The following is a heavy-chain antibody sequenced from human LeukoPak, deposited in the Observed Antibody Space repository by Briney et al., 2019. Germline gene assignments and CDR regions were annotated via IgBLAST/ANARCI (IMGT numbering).Heavy chain of an antibody. CDR3: ARDRTAPLRYFAWFNAFDI. D-gene: IGHD3-9*01. V-gene: IGHV3-20*04. J-gene: IGHJ3*02. CDR1: GFTFDDYG. Sequence: PGGSLRLSWAASGFTFDDYGMSWVRHAPGKGLEWVSGINWNGGSTVYADSVKGRFTISRDNAKNSLYLQMNSLRDEDTALYYCARDRTAPLRYFAWFNAFDIWGQGTMVTVSS. CDR2: INWNGGST.